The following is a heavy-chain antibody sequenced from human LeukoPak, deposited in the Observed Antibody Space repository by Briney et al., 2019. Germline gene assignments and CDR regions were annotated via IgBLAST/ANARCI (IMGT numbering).Heavy chain of an antibody. CDR3: AKVRPYDFWSGYYTGTDY. CDR2: ISGSGGST. V-gene: IGHV3-23*01. CDR1: GLTFSSYD. Sequence: GGSLRLSCAASGLTFSSYDMSWVRQAPGKGLEWVSAISGSGGSTYYADSVKGRFTISRDNSKNTLYLQMNSLRAEDTAVYYCAKVRPYDFWSGYYTGTDYWGQGTLVTVSS. D-gene: IGHD3-3*01. J-gene: IGHJ4*02.